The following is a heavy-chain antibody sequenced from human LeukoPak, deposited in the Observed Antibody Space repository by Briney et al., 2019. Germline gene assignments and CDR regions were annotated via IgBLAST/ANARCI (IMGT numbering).Heavy chain of an antibody. J-gene: IGHJ6*02. Sequence: ASVKVSCKASGYTFTGYYMHWVRQAPGQGLEWMGRINPNSGGTNYAQKFQGRVTMTRDTSISTAYMELSRLRSDDTAVYYCASNHPPAYGMDVWGQGTTVIVSS. CDR3: ASNHPPAYGMDV. D-gene: IGHD2-8*01. CDR2: INPNSGGT. V-gene: IGHV1-2*06. CDR1: GYTFTGYY.